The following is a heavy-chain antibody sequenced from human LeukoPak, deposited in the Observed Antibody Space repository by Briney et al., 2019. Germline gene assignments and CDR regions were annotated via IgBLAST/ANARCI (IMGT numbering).Heavy chain of an antibody. CDR1: GYTFTSYG. CDR2: ISAYNGNT. Sequence: GASVKVSCKASGYTFTSYGISWVRQAPGQGLEWMGWISAYNGNTNYAQKLQSRVTMTTDTSTRTAYMELRSLRSDDTAVYYCARDLGVVVRRKDYYYMDVWGKGTTVTVSS. CDR3: ARDLGVVVRRKDYYYMDV. V-gene: IGHV1-18*01. D-gene: IGHD2-21*01. J-gene: IGHJ6*03.